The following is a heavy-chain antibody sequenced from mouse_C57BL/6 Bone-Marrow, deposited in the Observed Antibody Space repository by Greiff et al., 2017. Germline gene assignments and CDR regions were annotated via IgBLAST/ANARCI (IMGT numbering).Heavy chain of an antibody. CDR3: TREVLDY. CDR2: IYPGIGST. Sequence: QVQLQQPGAELVKPGASVKMSCKASGYTFTSYWITWVKQRPGQGLEWIGDIYPGIGSTNYNEKLKRRAILTVATSSSTAYMQLSSLTSEDSAVYCCTREVLDYWGQGTTLTVSS. V-gene: IGHV1-55*01. J-gene: IGHJ2*01. CDR1: GYTFTSYW.